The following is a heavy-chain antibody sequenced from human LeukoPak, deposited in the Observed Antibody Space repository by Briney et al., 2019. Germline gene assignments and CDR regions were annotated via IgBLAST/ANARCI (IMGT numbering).Heavy chain of an antibody. CDR1: GFTFSGSA. Sequence: GGSPRLSCAASGFTFSGSAMHWVRQASGKGLEWVGRIRSKGNSYATAYAASLKGRFTISRDDSKNTAYLQMNSLKTEDTAVYYCSRDGLRGPTNYYYYYMDVWGKGTTVAISS. CDR3: SRDGLRGPTNYYYYYMDV. D-gene: IGHD5-12*01. J-gene: IGHJ6*03. CDR2: IRSKGNSYAT. V-gene: IGHV3-73*01.